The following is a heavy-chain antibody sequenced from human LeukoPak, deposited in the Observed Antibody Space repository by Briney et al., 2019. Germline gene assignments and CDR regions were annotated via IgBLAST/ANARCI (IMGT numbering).Heavy chain of an antibody. V-gene: IGHV3-48*04. CDR1: GFTFSSYS. J-gene: IGHJ4*02. D-gene: IGHD3-16*02. CDR2: ISSSSSTI. Sequence: GGSLRLSCAASGFTFSSYSMNWVRQAPGKGLEWVSYISSSSSTIYYADSVKGRFTISRDNAKNSLYLQMNSLRAEDTAVYYCASAHYDYVWGSYRHSNLDYWGQGTLVTVSS. CDR3: ASAHYDYVWGSYRHSNLDY.